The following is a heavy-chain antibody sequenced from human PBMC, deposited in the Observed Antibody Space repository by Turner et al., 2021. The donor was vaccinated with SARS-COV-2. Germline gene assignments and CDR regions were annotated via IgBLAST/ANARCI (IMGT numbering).Heavy chain of an antibody. D-gene: IGHD2-2*01. CDR1: GGSISSDDYY. Sequence: QLQLQESGPGLVKPSETLSLTCTVSGGSISSDDYYWSWIRQHPGKGLEWIGYIYYSGSTYYNPSLKSRVTISVDTSKNQFSLKLSSVTAADTAVYYCARTKGYCSSTSCYLDYWGQGTLVTVSS. CDR3: ARTKGYCSSTSCYLDY. CDR2: IYYSGST. V-gene: IGHV4-31*03. J-gene: IGHJ4*02.